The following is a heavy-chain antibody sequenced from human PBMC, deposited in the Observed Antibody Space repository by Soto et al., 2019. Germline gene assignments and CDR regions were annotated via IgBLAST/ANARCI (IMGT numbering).Heavy chain of an antibody. D-gene: IGHD5-12*01. Sequence: ASVKVSCKASGYTFTSYGINWVRQAPGQGLEWLVWISAYIGNTHYAQKLQCRFTMTTDTSTSTAYMELRSLSSDDTAVYYCARVQSGYDFAYWGQGTLVTVSS. CDR3: ARVQSGYDFAY. CDR1: GYTFTSYG. J-gene: IGHJ4*02. CDR2: ISAYIGNT. V-gene: IGHV1-18*01.